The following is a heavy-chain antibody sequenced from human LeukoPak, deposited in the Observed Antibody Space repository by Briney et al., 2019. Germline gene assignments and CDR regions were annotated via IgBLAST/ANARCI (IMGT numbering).Heavy chain of an antibody. J-gene: IGHJ4*02. CDR1: GGSISSGGYY. CDR2: IYYSGST. Sequence: PSETLSLTCTVSGGSISSGGYYWSWIRQHPGKGLEWIGYIYYSGSTHYNPSLKSRVTISVDPSKNQFSLKLSSVTAADTAVYYCARQWLGEEYWGQGTLVTVSS. CDR3: ARQWLGEEY. V-gene: IGHV4-31*03. D-gene: IGHD6-19*01.